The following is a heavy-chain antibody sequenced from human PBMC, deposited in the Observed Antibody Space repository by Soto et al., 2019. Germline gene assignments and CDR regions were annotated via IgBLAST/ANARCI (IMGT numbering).Heavy chain of an antibody. CDR3: ARASYFSEKTAYYAKSFKWFDP. J-gene: IGHJ5*02. CDR2: ISYDGDNK. D-gene: IGHD3-9*01. Sequence: PGGSLRLSCAASGFTFSGSEMHWVRQAPGKGLEWVAFISYDGDNKFYADSVKGRFTVSRDNSRNTLHLQMDSLRPEDTAVYYCARASYFSEKTAYYAKSFKWFDPWGQGTLVTAPQ. V-gene: IGHV3-30*14. CDR1: GFTFSGSE.